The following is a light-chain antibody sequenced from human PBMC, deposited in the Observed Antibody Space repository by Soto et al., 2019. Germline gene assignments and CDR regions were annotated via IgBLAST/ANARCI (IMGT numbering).Light chain of an antibody. Sequence: EIVLTQSPATLSFSPGERATLSCRASQSVSDFLAWYQQKRGQAPRLLIYDSFNRATGIAARFSGSGSGTDFTLYLSSLEPEEFAVYYCQHRSNWPPITFGQGTRLEIK. J-gene: IGKJ5*01. CDR2: DSF. CDR1: QSVSDF. V-gene: IGKV3-11*01. CDR3: QHRSNWPPIT.